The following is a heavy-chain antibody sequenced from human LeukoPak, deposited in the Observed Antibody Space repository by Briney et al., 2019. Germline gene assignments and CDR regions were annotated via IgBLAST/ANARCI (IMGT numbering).Heavy chain of an antibody. CDR3: ARARGDLLYYYYYMDV. D-gene: IGHD1-26*01. J-gene: IGHJ6*03. CDR1: GVTFNDYA. CDR2: ISSSGSTI. Sequence: GGSLRLSCAVSGVTFNDYAMHWVRQAPGEGLGWVSYISSSGSTIYYAASVKGRFTISRDNAKNSLYLQMNSLRAEDTAVYYCARARGDLLYYYYYMDVWGKGTTVTVSS. V-gene: IGHV3-48*03.